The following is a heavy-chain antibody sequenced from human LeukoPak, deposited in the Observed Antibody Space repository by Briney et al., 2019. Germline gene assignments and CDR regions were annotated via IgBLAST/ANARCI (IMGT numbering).Heavy chain of an antibody. D-gene: IGHD2-8*02. CDR1: GGSISSYY. Sequence: PSETLSLTCTVSGGSISSYYWGWVRQPPGKGLEWIAYISDIGSINYNPSLKSRVTISLDTSKNQFSLKLSSVTAADTAVYYCAGHHPRNTVDFWGQGTLVTVSS. J-gene: IGHJ4*02. CDR3: AGHHPRNTVDF. CDR2: ISDIGSI. V-gene: IGHV4-59*08.